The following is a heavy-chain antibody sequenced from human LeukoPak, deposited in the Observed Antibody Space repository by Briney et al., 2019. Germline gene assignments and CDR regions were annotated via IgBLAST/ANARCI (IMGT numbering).Heavy chain of an antibody. J-gene: IGHJ4*02. D-gene: IGHD3-9*01. CDR2: IKSKTDGGTT. V-gene: IGHV3-15*01. CDR3: TTEIYDILTGYYFPFDY. Sequence: GGSLRLSCAASGFTFSNAWMSWVRPAPGKGLEWVGRIKSKTDGGTTDYAAPVKGRFTISRDDSKNTLYLQMNSLKTEDTAVYYCTTEIYDILTGYYFPFDYWGQGTLVTVSS. CDR1: GFTFSNAW.